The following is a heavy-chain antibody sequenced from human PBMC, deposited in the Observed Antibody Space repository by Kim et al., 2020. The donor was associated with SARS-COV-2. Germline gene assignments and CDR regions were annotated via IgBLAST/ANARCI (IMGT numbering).Heavy chain of an antibody. CDR3: ARHAIAVADPYDY. D-gene: IGHD6-19*01. CDR1: GGSISSYY. J-gene: IGHJ4*02. CDR2: IYYSGST. V-gene: IGHV4-59*08. Sequence: SETLSLTCTVSGGSISSYYWSWIRQPPGKGLEWIGYIYYSGSTNYNPSLKSRVTISVDTSKNQFSLKLSSVTAADTAVYYCARHAIAVADPYDYWGQGTLVTVSS.